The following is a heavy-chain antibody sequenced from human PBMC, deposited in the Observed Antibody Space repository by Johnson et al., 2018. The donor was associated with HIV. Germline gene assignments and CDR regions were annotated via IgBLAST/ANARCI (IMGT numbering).Heavy chain of an antibody. J-gene: IGHJ3*02. V-gene: IGHV3-33*06. CDR3: AKSPLGVGIFSAFDI. CDR1: GFTFSSYG. D-gene: IGHD2-21*01. Sequence: QAQLVESGGGVVQPGRSLRLSCAASGFTFSSYGTHWVRQAPGKGLERVAVIWYDGSNKYYADSVKGRFTISRDNSKNTLYLQMNSLRAEDTAVYYCAKSPLGVGIFSAFDIWGQGTMVTVSS. CDR2: IWYDGSNK.